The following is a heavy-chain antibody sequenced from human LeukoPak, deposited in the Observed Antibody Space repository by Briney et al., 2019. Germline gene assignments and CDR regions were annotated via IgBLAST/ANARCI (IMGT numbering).Heavy chain of an antibody. CDR3: ARPQTAGAWFDP. CDR1: GGSISSYY. CDR2: IYYSGST. D-gene: IGHD6-19*01. J-gene: IGHJ5*02. V-gene: IGHV4-59*08. Sequence: PSETLSLTCTVSGGSISSYYWSWIRQPPGKGLEWIGYIYYSGSTNYNPSLKSRVTISVDTSKNQFSLKLSSVTAADTAVYYCARPQTAGAWFDPWGQGTLVTVSS.